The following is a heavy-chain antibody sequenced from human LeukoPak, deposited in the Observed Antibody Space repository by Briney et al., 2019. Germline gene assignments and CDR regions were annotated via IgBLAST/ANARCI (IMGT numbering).Heavy chain of an antibody. V-gene: IGHV4-34*10. CDR1: GGPFRGFF. D-gene: IGHD3-3*01. CDR2: ISHSGSS. CDR3: ARASTIFGHFDY. Sequence: SETLSLTCAVYGGPFRGFFWSWIRQAPGKGLEWIGEISHSGSSNYNPSLKSRITISVDTSKNQFSLKLSSVTAADTAVYYCARASTIFGHFDYWGRGTLVTVSS. J-gene: IGHJ4*02.